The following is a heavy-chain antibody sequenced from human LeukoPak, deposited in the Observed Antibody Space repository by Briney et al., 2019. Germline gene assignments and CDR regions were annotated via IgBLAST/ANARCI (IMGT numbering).Heavy chain of an antibody. Sequence: GGSLRLSCAASGFTFSSYSMNWVRQAPGKGLEWVSSISSSSSYIYYADSVKGRFTISRDNAKNSLYLQMNSLRAEDTAVYYCAKGGPRSGWYWGYYYYYYMDVWGEGTTVTVSS. V-gene: IGHV3-21*01. J-gene: IGHJ6*03. CDR2: ISSSSSYI. CDR3: AKGGPRSGWYWGYYYYYYMDV. D-gene: IGHD6-19*01. CDR1: GFTFSSYS.